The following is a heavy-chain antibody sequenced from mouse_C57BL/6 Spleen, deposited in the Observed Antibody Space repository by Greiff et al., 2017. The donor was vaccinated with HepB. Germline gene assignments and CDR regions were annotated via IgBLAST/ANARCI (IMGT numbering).Heavy chain of an antibody. D-gene: IGHD2-3*01. CDR2: INYDGSST. J-gene: IGHJ4*01. CDR1: GFTFSDYY. CDR3: AREMMGYAMDY. Sequence: DVQLVESEGGLVQPGSSMKLSCTASGFTFSDYYMAWVRQVPEKGLEWVANINYDGSSTYYLDSLKSRFIISRDNAKNILYLQMSSLKSEDTATYYCAREMMGYAMDYWGQGTSVTVSS. V-gene: IGHV5-16*01.